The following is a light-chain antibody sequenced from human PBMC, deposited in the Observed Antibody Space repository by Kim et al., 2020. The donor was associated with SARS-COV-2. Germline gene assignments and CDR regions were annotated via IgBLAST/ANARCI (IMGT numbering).Light chain of an antibody. CDR2: GKI. CDR1: SSNIGAGYD. V-gene: IGLV1-40*01. J-gene: IGLJ1*01. CDR3: QSYDSNLKGFV. Sequence: QSVLTQPPSVSGAPGQRVTISCTGTSSNIGAGYDVHWYQQIPGAVPKLLIYGKINRPSGVPDRFAGSKSGTSASLAITGLRTEDEAEYYCQSYDSNLKGFVFGSGTKVTVL.